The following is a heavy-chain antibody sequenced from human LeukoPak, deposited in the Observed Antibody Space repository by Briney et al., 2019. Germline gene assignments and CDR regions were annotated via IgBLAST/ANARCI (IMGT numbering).Heavy chain of an antibody. CDR1: GFTFSHYW. CDR2: TNTDGSST. V-gene: IGHV3-74*01. CDR3: VPTDTSGLD. D-gene: IGHD2-15*01. J-gene: IGHJ4*02. Sequence: GGSLRLSCEASGFTFSHYWMHWVRQAPGKGLVWVSRTNTDGSSTTYVDSVKGRFTISRDNAKNTMYLQMNSLRAEDTAVYYCVPTDTSGLDWGQGTLVTVSS.